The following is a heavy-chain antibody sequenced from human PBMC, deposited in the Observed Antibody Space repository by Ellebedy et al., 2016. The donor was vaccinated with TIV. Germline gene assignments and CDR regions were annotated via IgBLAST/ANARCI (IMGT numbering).Heavy chain of an antibody. CDR2: ISRSSSYI. CDR3: ARCRGVVPAAIEGPVDY. CDR1: GFTFSSYS. J-gene: IGHJ4*02. Sequence: GESLKISXAASGFTFSSYSMNWVRQAPGKGLEWVSSISRSSSYIYYADSVKGRFTISRDNAKNSLYLQMNSLRAEDTAVYYCARCRGVVPAAIEGPVDYWGQGTLVTVSS. D-gene: IGHD2-2*02. V-gene: IGHV3-21*01.